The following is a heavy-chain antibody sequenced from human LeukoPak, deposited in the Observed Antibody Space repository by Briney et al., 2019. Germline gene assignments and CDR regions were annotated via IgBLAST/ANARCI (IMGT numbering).Heavy chain of an antibody. Sequence: SETLSLTCTVSGGSVSSNGYFWNWIRQPPGKGLEWIGYIYNRGSTNYNPSLKSRVTISVDTSNNQFSLRLSSVTAADTAVYYCARVEVYGDYVSWFDPWGQGTLVTVSS. D-gene: IGHD4-17*01. CDR3: ARVEVYGDYVSWFDP. CDR2: IYNRGST. J-gene: IGHJ5*02. CDR1: GGSVSSNGYF. V-gene: IGHV4-61*08.